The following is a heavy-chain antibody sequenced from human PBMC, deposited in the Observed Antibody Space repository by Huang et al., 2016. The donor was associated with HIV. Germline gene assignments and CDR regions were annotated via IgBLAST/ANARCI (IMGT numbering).Heavy chain of an antibody. Sequence: QVQLVESGGGVVQPGRSLRISCATSGFNFNSYDMHWVRQAPGKGLEWLKLVSFDGDKKYYANALKGRFTISRDNFRNTLYLQMNSLRPDDTGIYYCAKVADYGDFSYYFDHWGQGTLVTVSS. CDR1: GFNFNSYD. CDR2: VSFDGDKK. V-gene: IGHV3-30*18. CDR3: AKVADYGDFSYYFDH. J-gene: IGHJ4*02. D-gene: IGHD4-17*01.